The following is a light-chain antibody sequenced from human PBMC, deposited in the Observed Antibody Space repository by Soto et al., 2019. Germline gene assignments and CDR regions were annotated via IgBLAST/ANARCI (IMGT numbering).Light chain of an antibody. Sequence: EIVLTQSPGTLSLSPGERATLSCRASQSISSPYLAWYQQKPGQAPRLLIDGASSRATGVPDRFSGSGSGTDFTLTISRLEPEDFAVYYCQHRSNWPPGITFGQGTRLEIK. V-gene: IGKV3D-20*02. CDR3: QHRSNWPPGIT. CDR1: QSISSPY. CDR2: GAS. J-gene: IGKJ5*01.